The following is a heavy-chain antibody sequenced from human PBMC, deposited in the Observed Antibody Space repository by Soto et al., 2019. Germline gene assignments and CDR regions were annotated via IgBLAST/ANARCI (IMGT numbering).Heavy chain of an antibody. CDR1: GGSISSSSYY. J-gene: IGHJ6*02. D-gene: IGHD6-13*01. V-gene: IGHV4-39*01. CDR3: ARNGGGSSLWLGYYYYYYGMDV. CDR2: IYYSGST. Sequence: QLQLQESGPGLVKPSETLSLTCTVSGGSISSSSYYWGWIRQPPGKGLEWIGSIYYSGSTYYNPSLKSRVPISVDTSKNQFSLRLSSVTAADTAVYYCARNGGGSSLWLGYYYYYYGMDVWGQGTTVTVSS.